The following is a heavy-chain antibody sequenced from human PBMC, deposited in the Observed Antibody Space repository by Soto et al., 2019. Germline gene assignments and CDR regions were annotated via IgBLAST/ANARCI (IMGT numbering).Heavy chain of an antibody. Sequence: SETLSLTCTVSGASISSGGYYWGWIRQHPGKGLEWIGYIYYSGSTYYNPSLKSRVTISVDTSKNQFSLKLSSVTAADTAVYYCARDFTDSSGPTLGMGVWGQGTTVTVSS. J-gene: IGHJ6*02. V-gene: IGHV4-31*03. CDR2: IYYSGST. D-gene: IGHD6-19*01. CDR3: ARDFTDSSGPTLGMGV. CDR1: GASISSGGYY.